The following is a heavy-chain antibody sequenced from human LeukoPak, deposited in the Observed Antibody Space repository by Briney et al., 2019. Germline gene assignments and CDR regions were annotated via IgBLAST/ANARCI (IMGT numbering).Heavy chain of an antibody. CDR3: ARLKTDV. J-gene: IGHJ6*02. V-gene: IGHV1-3*01. CDR2: INAGNGNT. Sequence: ASVKVSCKASGYTFTSYAMHWVRQAPGQRLEWMGWINAGNGNTKYSQKFQGRVTITADESTSTAYMELSSLRSEDTAVYYCARLKTDVRGQGTTVTVSS. CDR1: GYTFTSYA.